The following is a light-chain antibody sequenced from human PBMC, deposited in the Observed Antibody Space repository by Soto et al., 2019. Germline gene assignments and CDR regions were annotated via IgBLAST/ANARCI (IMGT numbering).Light chain of an antibody. Sequence: DIQMTQSPSTLSASVGDRVTITCXASQSISSXXXXXXXXXXXAPKLLIYKASTLESGVPSRFSGSGSGTEFTLTISSLQPDDFAIYYCQQYNSDSQTFGQGTKVEIK. J-gene: IGKJ1*01. CDR3: QQYNSDSQT. V-gene: IGKV1-5*03. CDR1: QSISSX. CDR2: KAS.